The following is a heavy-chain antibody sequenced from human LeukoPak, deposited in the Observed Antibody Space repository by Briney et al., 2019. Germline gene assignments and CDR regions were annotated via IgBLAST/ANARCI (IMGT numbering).Heavy chain of an antibody. D-gene: IGHD5-18*01. V-gene: IGHV5-10-1*01. CDR3: ARIQRDYFYHGMDV. CDR2: IDPSDSYI. J-gene: IGHJ6*02. Sequence: GESLKISCKGSGYSFTTYWISWVRQMPGKGLEWMGRIDPSDSYIKYSPSFQGHVNISADKSIDTAYLQWSSLKASDSAMYYCARIQRDYFYHGMDVWGQGTTVAVSS. CDR1: GYSFTTYW.